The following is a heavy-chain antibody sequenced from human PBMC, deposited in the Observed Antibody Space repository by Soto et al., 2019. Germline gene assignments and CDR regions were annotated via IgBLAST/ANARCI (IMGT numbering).Heavy chain of an antibody. CDR3: ARDLFNVDTAMVTAFDI. V-gene: IGHV3-21*01. J-gene: IGHJ3*02. CDR2: ISSSSSYI. CDR1: GFTFSSYS. Sequence: GGSLRLSCAASGFTFSSYSMNWVRQAPGKGLQWVSSISSSSSYIYYADSVKGRFAISRDNAKNSLYLQMNSLRAEDTAVYYCARDLFNVDTAMVTAFDIWGQGTMVTVSS. D-gene: IGHD5-18*01.